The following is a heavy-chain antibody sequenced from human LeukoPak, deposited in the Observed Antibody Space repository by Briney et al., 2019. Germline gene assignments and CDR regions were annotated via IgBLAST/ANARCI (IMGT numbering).Heavy chain of an antibody. CDR2: IYHSGST. D-gene: IGHD3-16*01. Sequence: PSGTLSLTCAVSGGSISSSNWWSWVRQPPGKGLEWIGEIYHSGSTNYNPSLKSQVTISVDKSKNQFSLKLSSVTAADTAVYYCARDYVGRPGDRVLDYWGQGTLVTVSS. V-gene: IGHV4-4*02. CDR1: GGSISSSNW. J-gene: IGHJ4*02. CDR3: ARDYVGRPGDRVLDY.